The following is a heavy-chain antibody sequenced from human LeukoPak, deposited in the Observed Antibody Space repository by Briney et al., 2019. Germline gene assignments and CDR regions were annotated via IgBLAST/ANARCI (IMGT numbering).Heavy chain of an antibody. CDR3: ARGFLQLTPYYFDY. J-gene: IGHJ4*02. CDR2: IHNDGST. V-gene: IGHV3-66*01. D-gene: IGHD1-1*01. CDR1: GFDVSINY. Sequence: AGGSLRLSCTASGFDVSINYMNWIRQSPEKGLEWVSIIHNDGSTYYADSVKGRFTVSRDNSKNTVSLQMDSLRVDDTGIYYCARGFLQLTPYYFDYWGRGALVTVSS.